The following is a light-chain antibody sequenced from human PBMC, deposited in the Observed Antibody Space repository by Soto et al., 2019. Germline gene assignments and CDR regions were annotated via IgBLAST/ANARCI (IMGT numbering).Light chain of an antibody. CDR2: RTS. Sequence: EIVMTQSPATLSVSPGERATLSCRASQSVSSDLAWYQQKPGQAPRLLMYRTSTRATGIPARFSGSGSGTEFTLIVSSLQSEDFAVYYCQQYNSWPLTFGQGTKVEIK. CDR1: QSVSSD. V-gene: IGKV3-15*01. J-gene: IGKJ1*01. CDR3: QQYNSWPLT.